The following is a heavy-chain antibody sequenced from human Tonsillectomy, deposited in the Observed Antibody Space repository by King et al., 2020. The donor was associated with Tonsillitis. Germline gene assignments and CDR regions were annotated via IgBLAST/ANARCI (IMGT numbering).Heavy chain of an antibody. D-gene: IGHD3-22*01. CDR1: GYSISSGYY. V-gene: IGHV4-38-2*02. CDR3: AGDGGYPNVAFDI. CDR2: IYHSGST. Sequence: QLQESGPGLVKPSETLFLTCTVSGYSISSGYYWGWIRQPPGKGLEWIGSIYHSGSTYYNPSLKSRVTFSVDTSKNQFSLRLSSVTAADTAVYYCAGDGGYPNVAFDIWGQGKMVTVSS. J-gene: IGHJ3*02.